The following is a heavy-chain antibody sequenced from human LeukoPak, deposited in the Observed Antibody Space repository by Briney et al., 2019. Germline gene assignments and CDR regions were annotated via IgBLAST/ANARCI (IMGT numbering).Heavy chain of an antibody. CDR1: GVSFSGYY. D-gene: IGHD2-2*01. V-gene: IGHV4-34*01. Sequence: SETLSLTCAVYGVSFSGYYWSWIRQPPGKGLEWIGEINHSGSTNYNPPLKSRVTISVDTSKNQFSLKLTSVTAADTAVYYCARGGLYCSSSSCTPDWFDPWGQGTLVTVSS. CDR2: INHSGST. J-gene: IGHJ5*02. CDR3: ARGGLYCSSSSCTPDWFDP.